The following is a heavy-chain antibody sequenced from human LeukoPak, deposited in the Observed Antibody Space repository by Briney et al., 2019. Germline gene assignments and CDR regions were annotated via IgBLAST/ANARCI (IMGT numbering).Heavy chain of an antibody. CDR3: ARDPDRYYFDY. J-gene: IGHJ4*02. CDR1: GFTFSSYG. CDR2: IWYDGSNK. D-gene: IGHD1-14*01. V-gene: IGHV3-33*01. Sequence: PGRSLRLSCAASGFTFSSYGMHWVRQAPGKGLEWVAVIWYDGSNKYYADSVKGRFTISRDNSKNTLYLQMNSLRAVDTAVYYCARDPDRYYFDYWGQGTLVTVSS.